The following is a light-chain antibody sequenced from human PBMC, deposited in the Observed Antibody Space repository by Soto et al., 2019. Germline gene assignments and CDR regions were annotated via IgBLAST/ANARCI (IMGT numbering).Light chain of an antibody. J-gene: IGKJ4*01. CDR3: MQALQTPLT. CDR2: LVS. Sequence: DIVMTQSPLSLPVTPGEPASISCRSSQSLLHDNGYTYFHWYLQKPGQSPQLLIYLVSKRASGVPDRFSGSGSGTDFTLKISRVEAEDVGVYYCMQALQTPLTFGGGTKVEIK. CDR1: QSLLHDNGYTY. V-gene: IGKV2-28*01.